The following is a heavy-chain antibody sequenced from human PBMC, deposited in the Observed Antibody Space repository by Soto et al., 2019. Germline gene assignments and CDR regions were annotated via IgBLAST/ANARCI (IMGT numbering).Heavy chain of an antibody. Sequence: PGRSLRLSCAASGFTFSTTAMTWVRQTPGKGLEWVSALSGSSTTIYYADSVKGRFTISRDNSKNTLYLEMNSLRAEDTAVYYWSTCGSGWSPSYWGQGSLVTGSS. CDR1: GFTFSTTA. CDR2: LSGSSTTI. V-gene: IGHV3-23*01. J-gene: IGHJ4*02. D-gene: IGHD6-19*01. CDR3: STCGSGWSPSY.